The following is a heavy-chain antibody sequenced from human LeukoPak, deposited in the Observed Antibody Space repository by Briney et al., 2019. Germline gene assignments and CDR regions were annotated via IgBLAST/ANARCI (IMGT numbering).Heavy chain of an antibody. CDR2: ISWNSGSI. V-gene: IGHV3-9*01. Sequence: GGSLRLSCAASGFTFDDYAMHWVRQAPGKGLEWVSGISWNSGSIGYADSVKGRFTISRDNAKNSLYLQMNSLRAEDTALYYCAKDSGSSYRLDYWGQGTLVTVSS. CDR1: GFTFDDYA. CDR3: AKDSGSSYRLDY. J-gene: IGHJ4*02. D-gene: IGHD6-13*01.